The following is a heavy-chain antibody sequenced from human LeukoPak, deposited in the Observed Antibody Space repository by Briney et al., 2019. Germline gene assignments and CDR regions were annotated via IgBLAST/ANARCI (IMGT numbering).Heavy chain of an antibody. Sequence: PGRSLRLSCAASGFPFSGSGMHWVRQAPGKGLEWVAVIWYDGSHQYYADSVKGRFTISRDNSKNTLDLQMNSLRVEDTAVYFCAKDKDTPATAQPQRGYFESWGQGTLVTVPS. CDR2: IWYDGSHQ. CDR1: GFPFSGSG. J-gene: IGHJ4*02. CDR3: AKDKDTPATAQPQRGYFES. V-gene: IGHV3-33*06. D-gene: IGHD2-15*01.